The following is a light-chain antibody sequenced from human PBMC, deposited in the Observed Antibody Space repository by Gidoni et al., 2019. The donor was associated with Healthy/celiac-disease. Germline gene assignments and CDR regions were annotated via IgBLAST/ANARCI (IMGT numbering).Light chain of an antibody. CDR3: QQYGSSPPYT. Sequence: EIVLTQSPGHRSLSPGERATLSCRARQSVSSSYLAWYQQKPGQAPRLLIDGASSRATGIPDRFSGSGSGTDFTLTISRLEPEDFAVYYCQQYGSSPPYTFGQGTKLEIK. CDR2: GAS. V-gene: IGKV3-20*01. J-gene: IGKJ2*01. CDR1: QSVSSSY.